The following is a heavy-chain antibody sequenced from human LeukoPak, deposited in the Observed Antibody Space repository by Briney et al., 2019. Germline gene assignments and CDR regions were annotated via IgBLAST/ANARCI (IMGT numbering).Heavy chain of an antibody. CDR1: GRSFSGYY. J-gene: IGHJ2*01. Sequence: PSETLSLTCAVYGRSFSGYYWSWIRQPPGKGLEWIGEINHSGSTNYNPSLKSRVTISVDTSKKQFSLKLSSVTAADTAVYYCARVLEGSSGQHWYFDLWGRGTLVTVSS. CDR3: ARVLEGSSGQHWYFDL. D-gene: IGHD6-19*01. CDR2: INHSGST. V-gene: IGHV4-34*01.